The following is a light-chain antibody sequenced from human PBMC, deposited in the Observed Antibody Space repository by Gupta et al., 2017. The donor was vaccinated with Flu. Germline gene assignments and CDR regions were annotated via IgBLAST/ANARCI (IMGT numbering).Light chain of an antibody. V-gene: IGLV2-14*03. CDR3: SSYTTSNTGV. CDR1: SSDVGAYNY. CDR2: DVS. J-gene: IGLJ2*01. Sequence: QSALTQPASVSGSPGQSITLPCPGTSSDVGAYNYVSWYQHHPGKAPKLIIYDVSSRPSGASNRFSGSKSGNTASLTISGLQAEDEADYYCSSYTTSNTGVFGGGTKLTVL.